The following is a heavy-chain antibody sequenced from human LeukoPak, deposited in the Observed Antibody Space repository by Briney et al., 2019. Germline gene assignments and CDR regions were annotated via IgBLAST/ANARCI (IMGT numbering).Heavy chain of an antibody. Sequence: GGSLRLSCAASGFTFSSHAMSWVRQAPGKGLEWVSGISGNGAGTYYGDSVKGRFTISRDNSKNTLYLQMNSLRAEDTAVYYCAKVSWESTKQDFDCWGQGTLVTVSS. CDR3: AKVSWESTKQDFDC. V-gene: IGHV3-23*02. D-gene: IGHD5/OR15-5a*01. CDR1: GFTFSSHA. J-gene: IGHJ4*02. CDR2: ISGNGAGT.